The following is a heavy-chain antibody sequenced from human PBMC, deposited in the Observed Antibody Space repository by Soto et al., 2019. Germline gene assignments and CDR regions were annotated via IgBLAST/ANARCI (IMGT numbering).Heavy chain of an antibody. D-gene: IGHD4-17*01. CDR2: IYYSGST. J-gene: IGHJ4*02. V-gene: IGHV4-61*01. Sequence: SETLSLTCTVSGGSVSSGSYYWSWIRQPPGKGLEWIGYIYYSGSTNYNPSLKSRVTISVDTSKNQFSLKLSSVTAADTAVYYCARWTVTTRYFDYWGQGTLVTVSS. CDR1: GGSVSSGSYY. CDR3: ARWTVTTRYFDY.